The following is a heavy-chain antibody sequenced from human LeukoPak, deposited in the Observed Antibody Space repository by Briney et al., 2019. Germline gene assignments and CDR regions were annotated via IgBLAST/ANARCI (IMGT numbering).Heavy chain of an antibody. Sequence: GGSLRLSCAASGFTFSSYAMSWVRQTPGKGLEWVSAITGSGGSTYYADSVKGRFTISRDNSKNTLYLQMNSLRAEDTAVYYCARVGGIVVLPAAIPRMGLFNVWGKGTTVTISS. J-gene: IGHJ6*04. CDR2: ITGSGGST. V-gene: IGHV3-23*01. CDR3: ARVGGIVVLPAAIPRMGLFNV. D-gene: IGHD2-2*01. CDR1: GFTFSSYA.